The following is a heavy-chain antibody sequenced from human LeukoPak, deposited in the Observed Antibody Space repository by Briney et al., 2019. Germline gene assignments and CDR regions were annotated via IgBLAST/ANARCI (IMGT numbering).Heavy chain of an antibody. CDR3: ARDSSSFPNYFDY. CDR2: LYSDGSA. Sequence: GGSLRLSCVASGFTVSSNYMSWVRQPPGKGLEWVSLLYSDGSAFYADSVKGRFTISRDNSKNTVYLQMNMLRAEGTAVYYCARDSSSFPNYFDYWGQGTLVTVSS. CDR1: GFTVSSNY. D-gene: IGHD2/OR15-2a*01. V-gene: IGHV3-53*01. J-gene: IGHJ4*02.